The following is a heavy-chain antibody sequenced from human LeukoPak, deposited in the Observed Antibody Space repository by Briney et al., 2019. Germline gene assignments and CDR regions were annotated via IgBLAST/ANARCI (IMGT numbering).Heavy chain of an antibody. Sequence: SPSETLSLTCTVSGGSISSYYWSWIRQPPGKGLEWIGYIYYSGSTNYNPSLKSRVTISVDTSKNQFSLKLSSVTAADTAVYYCARAGYSSSWDYYYYYMDVWGKGTTVTVSS. CDR1: GGSISSYY. CDR2: IYYSGST. V-gene: IGHV4-59*01. J-gene: IGHJ6*03. D-gene: IGHD6-13*01. CDR3: ARAGYSSSWDYYYYYMDV.